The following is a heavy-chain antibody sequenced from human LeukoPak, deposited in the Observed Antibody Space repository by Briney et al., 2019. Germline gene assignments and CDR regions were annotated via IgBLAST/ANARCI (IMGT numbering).Heavy chain of an antibody. V-gene: IGHV4-61*01. D-gene: IGHD4-23*01. J-gene: IGHJ3*02. CDR3: ARGTVVTLGGALDI. CDR1: GGSISSSSYY. Sequence: PSETLSLTCTVSGGSISSSSYYWSWIRQPPGKGLEWIGYIYYSGSTNYNPSLKSRVTISVDTSKNQFSLKMSSVTAADTAVYYCARGTVVTLGGALDIWGQGTMVTVSS. CDR2: IYYSGST.